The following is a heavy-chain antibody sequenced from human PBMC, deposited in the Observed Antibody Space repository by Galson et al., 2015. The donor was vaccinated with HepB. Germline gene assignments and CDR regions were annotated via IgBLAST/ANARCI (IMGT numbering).Heavy chain of an antibody. V-gene: IGHV1-69*02. D-gene: IGHD2-8*01. J-gene: IGHJ6*04. CDR1: GGTFTTYN. Sequence: SVKVSCKASGGTFTTYNINWVRQAPGQGLEWMGRYVPILDVANYAPNFQGRVTITADKSTTTVYLEVHRLRSDDPVIYYCAKNTVYDYYVYAMDVWGKGTTVTVSS. CDR3: AKNTVYDYYVYAMDV. CDR2: YVPILDVA.